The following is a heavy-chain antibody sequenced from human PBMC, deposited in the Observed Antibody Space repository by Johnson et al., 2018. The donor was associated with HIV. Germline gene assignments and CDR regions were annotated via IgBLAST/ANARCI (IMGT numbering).Heavy chain of an antibody. CDR3: ARAPGWFDAFDI. J-gene: IGHJ3*02. V-gene: IGHV3-64*01. D-gene: IGHD6-19*01. CDR2: ISSNGGST. Sequence: VQLVESGGGVVQPGRSLRLSCAASGFTFSSYWMTWVRQAPGKGLEYVSAISSNGGSTYYANSVKGRFTISRDNSKNTLYLQMGSLRAEDMAVYYCARAPGWFDAFDIWGQGTMVTVSS. CDR1: GFTFSSYW.